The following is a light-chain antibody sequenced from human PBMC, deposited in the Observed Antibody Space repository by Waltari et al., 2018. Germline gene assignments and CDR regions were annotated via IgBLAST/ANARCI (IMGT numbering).Light chain of an antibody. CDR2: ENN. CDR3: GTWDASLGGI. CDR1: SSKIGNNY. V-gene: IGLV1-51*02. J-gene: IGLJ1*01. Sequence: QSVLPQPPSVSAAPGQTVTISCSADSSKIGNNYVSWYQHFPGTAPKLLIYENNRRPSGIPDRFSGSKSGTSATLGITGLQTGDEADYYCGTWDASLGGIFGTGTKVTVL.